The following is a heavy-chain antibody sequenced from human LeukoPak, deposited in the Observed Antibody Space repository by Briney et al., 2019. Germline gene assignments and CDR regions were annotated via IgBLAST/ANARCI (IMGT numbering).Heavy chain of an antibody. CDR2: VNGVGSEG. J-gene: IGHJ5*01. D-gene: IGHD3-16*01. CDR1: GFTFNKYY. Sequence: GGSLRLSCAASGFTFNKYYIHWVRQAPGKGLVWVSRVNGVGSEGIYADSVKGRFSIFRDNAKSTVYLQMNSLTAEDTAMYYCVRDWDHYDFDSWGQGTLVTVAS. CDR3: VRDWDHYDFDS. V-gene: IGHV3-74*01.